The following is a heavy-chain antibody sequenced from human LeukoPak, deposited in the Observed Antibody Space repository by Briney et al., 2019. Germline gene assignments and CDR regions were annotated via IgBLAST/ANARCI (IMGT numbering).Heavy chain of an antibody. CDR3: ATGSTGFFDY. CDR1: GITFTGYY. CDR2: INPNSGGT. Sequence: ASVTVSCKASGITFTGYYIHWVRQAPGQGLEWMGWINPNSGGTKYAQKFQGRVTLTRDTSISTAYMDLSSLRSDDTALYYSATGSTGFFDYWGQGTLVTVSS. V-gene: IGHV1-2*02. J-gene: IGHJ4*02. D-gene: IGHD1-1*01.